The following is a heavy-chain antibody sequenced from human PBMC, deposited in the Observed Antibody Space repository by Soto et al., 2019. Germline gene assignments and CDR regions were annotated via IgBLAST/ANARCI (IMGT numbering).Heavy chain of an antibody. Sequence: QVQLVQSGAEEKKPGASMKISCKASGYTFTGYAMHWVRQAPGQRLEWMGWINAGNGNTKYSQKFQGRVTITRDTSASTAYMELSGLISEDTAVYYCARSAISPYGGLIGPFDYWGQGNLVTVSS. J-gene: IGHJ4*02. D-gene: IGHD3-16*02. CDR2: INAGNGNT. V-gene: IGHV1-3*05. CDR3: ARSAISPYGGLIGPFDY. CDR1: GYTFTGYA.